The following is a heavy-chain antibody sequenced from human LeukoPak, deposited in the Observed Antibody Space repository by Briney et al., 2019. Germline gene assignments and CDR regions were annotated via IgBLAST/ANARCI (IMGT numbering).Heavy chain of an antibody. J-gene: IGHJ6*02. CDR2: ISSSGSTI. D-gene: IGHD3-10*01. Sequence: GGSLRLSCAASGFTFSDYYMSWIRQAPGKGLEWVSYISSSGSTIFYADSVKGRFTISRDSAKNSLYLQMNSLRAEDTAVYYCARAYGSGSGNYYYYYGMDVWGQGTTVTVSS. V-gene: IGHV3-11*01. CDR3: ARAYGSGSGNYYYYYGMDV. CDR1: GFTFSDYY.